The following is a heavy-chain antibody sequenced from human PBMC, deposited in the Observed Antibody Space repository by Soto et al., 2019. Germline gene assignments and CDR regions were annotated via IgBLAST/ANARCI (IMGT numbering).Heavy chain of an antibody. Sequence: PGGSLRLSCAASGFTFSDYYMSWIRQAPGKGLEWVSYISSSGSTIYYADSVKGRFTISRDNAKNSLYLQMNSLRAEDTAVYYCARDLSPPWLAVAATGYWGQGTLVTVSS. J-gene: IGHJ4*02. D-gene: IGHD6-19*01. V-gene: IGHV3-11*01. CDR1: GFTFSDYY. CDR3: ARDLSPPWLAVAATGY. CDR2: ISSSGSTI.